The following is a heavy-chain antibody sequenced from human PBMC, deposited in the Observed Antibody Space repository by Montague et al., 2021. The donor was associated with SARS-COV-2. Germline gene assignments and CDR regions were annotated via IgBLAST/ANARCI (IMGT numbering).Heavy chain of an antibody. CDR3: ARLVETYYYYYGMDV. D-gene: IGHD4-23*01. J-gene: IGHJ6*02. Sequence: SETLSLTRTVSGGSISSSSYYWGWIRQPPGKGLEWIGSIYYSGSTYYNPSLKSRVTISVDTPKNQFSLKLSSVTAADTAVYYCARLVETYYYYYGMDVWGQGTTVTVSS. CDR1: GGSISSSSYY. V-gene: IGHV4-39*01. CDR2: IYYSGST.